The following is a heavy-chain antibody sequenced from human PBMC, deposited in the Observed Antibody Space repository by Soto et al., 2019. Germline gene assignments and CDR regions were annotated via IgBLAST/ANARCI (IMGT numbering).Heavy chain of an antibody. CDR2: INHSGST. CDR1: GGSFSGYY. V-gene: IGHV4-34*01. Sequence: QVQLQQWGAGLLKPSETLSLTCAVYGGSFSGYYWSWIRQPPGKGLEWIGEINHSGSTNYNPSLKSRVTISVDTSKNQFSLKLSSVTAADTAVYYCARARGLSVRGVIISYWGQGTLVTVSS. CDR3: ARARGLSVRGVIISY. J-gene: IGHJ4*02. D-gene: IGHD3-10*01.